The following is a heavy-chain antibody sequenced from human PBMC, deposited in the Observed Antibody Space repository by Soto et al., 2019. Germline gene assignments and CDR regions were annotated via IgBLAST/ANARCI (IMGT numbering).Heavy chain of an antibody. J-gene: IGHJ4*02. V-gene: IGHV1-18*01. CDR2: ISAYNGNT. CDR1: GYTFTSYG. D-gene: IGHD3-3*01. CDR3: ARVAVTFVSYYDFWSDYSPTRDYFDY. Sequence: ASVKVSCKASGYTFTSYGISWVRQAPGQGLEWMGWISAYNGNTNYAQKLQGRVTMTTDTSTSTAYMELRSLRSDDTAVYYCARVAVTFVSYYDFWSDYSPTRDYFDYWGQGTLVTVSS.